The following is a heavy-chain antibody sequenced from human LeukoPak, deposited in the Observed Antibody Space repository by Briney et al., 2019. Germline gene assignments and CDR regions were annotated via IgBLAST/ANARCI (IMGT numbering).Heavy chain of an antibody. CDR2: IIPIFGTA. J-gene: IGHJ4*02. D-gene: IGHD2-8*02. V-gene: IGHV1-69*13. CDR3: ARDGGVTGIGDY. CDR1: GGTFSSYA. Sequence: AASVKVSCKASGGTFSSYAISLVRQAPGQGLEWMGGIIPIFGTANYAQKFQGRVTITADESTSTAYMELSSLRSEDTAVYYCARDGGVTGIGDYWGQGTLVTVSS.